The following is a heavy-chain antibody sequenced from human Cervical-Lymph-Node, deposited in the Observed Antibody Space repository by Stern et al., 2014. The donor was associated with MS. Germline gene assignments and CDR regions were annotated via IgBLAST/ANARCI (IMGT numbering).Heavy chain of an antibody. CDR1: GGSISSYY. Sequence: QLQLQESGPGLVKPSETLSLTCTVSGGSISSYYWSWIRQPPGKGLEWIGYIYYSGSTNYNPSLKGRVTISVDTSKNQFSLKLRSVTAADTAVYYCARGCSGGSCLLDPWGQGTLVTVSS. J-gene: IGHJ5*02. CDR2: IYYSGST. D-gene: IGHD2-15*01. V-gene: IGHV4-59*01. CDR3: ARGCSGGSCLLDP.